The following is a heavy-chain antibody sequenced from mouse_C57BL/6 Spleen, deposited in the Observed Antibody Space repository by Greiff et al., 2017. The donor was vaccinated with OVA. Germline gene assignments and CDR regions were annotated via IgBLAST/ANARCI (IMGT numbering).Heavy chain of an antibody. CDR1: GFSLTSYG. J-gene: IGHJ4*01. CDR3: AKRAYDYDSYAMDY. Sequence: VQLQQSGPGLVQPSQSLSITCTVSGFSLTSYGVHWVRQSPGKGLEWLGVIWRGGSTDYNAAFMSRLSITKDNSKSQVFFKMNSLQADDTAIYYCAKRAYDYDSYAMDYWGQGTSVTVSS. V-gene: IGHV2-5*01. D-gene: IGHD2-4*01. CDR2: IWRGGST.